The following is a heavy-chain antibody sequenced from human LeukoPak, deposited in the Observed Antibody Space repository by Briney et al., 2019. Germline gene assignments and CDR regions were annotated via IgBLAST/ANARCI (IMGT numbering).Heavy chain of an antibody. D-gene: IGHD3-10*01. CDR2: INHSGST. Sequence: GSLRLSCAASGFTFSSYSMNWVRQPPGKGLEWIGEINHSGSTNYNPSLKSRVTISVDTSKNQFSLKLSSVTAADTAVYYCARLGYYGSGSYNYWGQGTLVTVSS. J-gene: IGHJ4*02. V-gene: IGHV4-34*01. CDR1: GFTFSSYS. CDR3: ARLGYYGSGSYNY.